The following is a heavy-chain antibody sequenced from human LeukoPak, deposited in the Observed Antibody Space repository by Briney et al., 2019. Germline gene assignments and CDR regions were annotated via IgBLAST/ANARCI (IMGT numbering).Heavy chain of an antibody. CDR3: ARSRGDILSLDYYYYGMDV. Sequence: ASVKVSCKASGYTFTSYGISWVRQAPGQGLEWMGWISAYNGNTNYAQKLQGRVTMTTDTSTSTAYMELRSLRSDDTAVYYCARSRGDILSLDYYYYGMDVWGKGTTATVSS. J-gene: IGHJ6*04. V-gene: IGHV1-18*04. D-gene: IGHD3-9*01. CDR1: GYTFTSYG. CDR2: ISAYNGNT.